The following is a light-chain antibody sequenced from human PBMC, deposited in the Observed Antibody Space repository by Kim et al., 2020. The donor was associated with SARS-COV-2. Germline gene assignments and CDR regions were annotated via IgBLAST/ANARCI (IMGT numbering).Light chain of an antibody. V-gene: IGLV3-1*01. J-gene: IGLJ1*01. CDR1: KLGDKY. CDR2: QDS. CDR3: QAWDV. Sequence: PPSVSVSPGQTASITCSVDKLGDKYACWYQQKPGQSPVLVIYQDSKRPSGIPERFSGSNSGNTATLTISGTQAMDEADYYCQAWDVFGTGTKVTVL.